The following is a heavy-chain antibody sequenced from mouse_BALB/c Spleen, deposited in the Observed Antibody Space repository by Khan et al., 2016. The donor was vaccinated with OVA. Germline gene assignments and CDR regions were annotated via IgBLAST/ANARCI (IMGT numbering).Heavy chain of an antibody. D-gene: IGHD2-10*02. CDR2: IWGGGIT. V-gene: IGHV2-6-5*01. J-gene: IGHJ2*01. Sequence: VQLQESGPGLVAPSQSLSITCTVSGFSLTDYGVSWIRQPPGKGLEWLGVIWGGGITSYNSVLKSRLSISKDNSKSQVFLKLNSLRTDDTAMCYWAKHLILYAYYVDYRGKGTTQTV. CDR3: AKHLILYAYYVDY. CDR1: GFSLTDYG.